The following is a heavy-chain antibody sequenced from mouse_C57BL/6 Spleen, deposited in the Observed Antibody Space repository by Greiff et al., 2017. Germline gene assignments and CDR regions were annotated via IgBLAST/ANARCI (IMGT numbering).Heavy chain of an antibody. CDR3: ARVITTVVATPYFDY. Sequence: EVQLQQSGPELVKPGASVKISCKASGYTFTDYYMNWVKQSHGKSLEWIGDINPNNGGTSYNQKFKGKATLTVDKSSSTAYIELRSLTSEDSAVYYCARVITTVVATPYFDYWGQGTTLTVSS. D-gene: IGHD1-1*01. CDR1: GYTFTDYY. V-gene: IGHV1-26*01. CDR2: INPNNGGT. J-gene: IGHJ2*01.